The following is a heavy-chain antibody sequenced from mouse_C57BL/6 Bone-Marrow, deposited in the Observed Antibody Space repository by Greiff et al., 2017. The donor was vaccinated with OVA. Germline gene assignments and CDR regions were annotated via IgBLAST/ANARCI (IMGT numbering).Heavy chain of an antibody. CDR2: ISDGGSYT. D-gene: IGHD1-1*01. Sequence: EVQRVESGGGLVKPGGSLKLSCAASGFTFSSYAMSWVRQTPEKRLEWVATISDGGSYTYYPDNVKGRFTISRDNAKNNLYLQMSHLKSEDTAMYYCARDDYGTRDYWGQGTSVTVSS. CDR3: ARDDYGTRDY. CDR1: GFTFSSYA. V-gene: IGHV5-4*01. J-gene: IGHJ4*01.